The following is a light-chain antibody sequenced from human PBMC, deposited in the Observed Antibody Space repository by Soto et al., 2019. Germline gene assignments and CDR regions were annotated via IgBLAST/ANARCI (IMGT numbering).Light chain of an antibody. CDR1: SSDIGGYDY. J-gene: IGLJ2*01. CDR3: SSYAGSDNYVI. CDR2: EVS. Sequence: QSALTQPPSASGSPGQSVTISCTGTSSDIGGYDYVSWYQQHPGKVPKLMIYEVSRRPSGVPDRFSGSTSGNTASLTVSGLQAEDEADYYCSSYAGSDNYVIFGGGTKVTVL. V-gene: IGLV2-8*01.